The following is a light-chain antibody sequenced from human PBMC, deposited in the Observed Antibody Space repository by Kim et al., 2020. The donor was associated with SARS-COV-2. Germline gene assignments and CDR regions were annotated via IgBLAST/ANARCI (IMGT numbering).Light chain of an antibody. Sequence: APGKTAGITCGGNNMGSKSVHWYQQKPGQAPAVVVFDDSDRPSGIPERFSGSKSGNTASLTISRVEAGDEADYYCQVWDVTVDHVIFGGGTQLTVL. V-gene: IGLV3-21*03. CDR2: DDS. CDR1: NMGSKS. CDR3: QVWDVTVDHVI. J-gene: IGLJ2*01.